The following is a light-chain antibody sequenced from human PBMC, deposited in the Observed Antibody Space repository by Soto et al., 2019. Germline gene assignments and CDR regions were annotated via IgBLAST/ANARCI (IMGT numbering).Light chain of an antibody. CDR2: SNN. CDR1: STNIGSNT. J-gene: IGLJ3*02. CDR3: ATWDDSLNGKV. V-gene: IGLV1-44*01. Sequence: QSVLTQPPSASGIPGQKVTISCSGGSTNIGSNTVNWYQQLPGTAPRLLIYSNNQRPSGVPDRFSGSKSGTSASLAIRGLQSEDEADYYCATWDDSLNGKVFGGGTKLTVL.